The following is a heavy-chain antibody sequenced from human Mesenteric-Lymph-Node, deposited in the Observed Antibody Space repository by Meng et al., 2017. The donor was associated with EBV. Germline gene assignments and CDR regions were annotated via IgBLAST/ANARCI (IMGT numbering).Heavy chain of an antibody. V-gene: IGHV4-34*01. CDR1: GGSFSNHY. CDR2: INHSGST. J-gene: IGHJ4*02. D-gene: IGHD1-26*01. CDR3: ARLIVGSLSTFDY. Sequence: QMQLPQWGAGLLKPSETLSLTCAFYGGSFSNHYWSWIRQPPGKGLEWIGEINHSGSTSYNPSLKSRVTISVDTAKNQFSLKMSSVTAADTAVYYCARLIVGSLSTFDYWGQGALVTVSS.